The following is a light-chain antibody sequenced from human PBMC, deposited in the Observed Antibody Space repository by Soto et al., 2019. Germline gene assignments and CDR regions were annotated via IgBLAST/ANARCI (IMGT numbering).Light chain of an antibody. CDR3: NSYTSSNTRV. CDR2: EVS. CDR1: SSDVGGYSR. J-gene: IGLJ1*01. Sequence: QSALTQPASVSGSPGQSITISCTGTSSDVGGYSRVSWYQHHPGKAPNLMIYEVSDRPSGVSNRFSGSKSGNTASLTISGLQAEDEADYYCNSYTSSNTRVFGTRTKVTVL. V-gene: IGLV2-14*01.